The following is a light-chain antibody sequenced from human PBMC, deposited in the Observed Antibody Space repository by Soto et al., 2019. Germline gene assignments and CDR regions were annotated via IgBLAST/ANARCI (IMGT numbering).Light chain of an antibody. Sequence: EIVLTQSPATLSVSPGERATLSCRASQSVSGDLAWYHHKPGQAPRLLIYDASTRALDTPARFAGSGSGTEFTLPISSLQYEDFAVYFCQQYNNWPLTIGQGTRLEI. CDR1: QSVSGD. J-gene: IGKJ5*01. CDR2: DAS. V-gene: IGKV3-15*01. CDR3: QQYNNWPLT.